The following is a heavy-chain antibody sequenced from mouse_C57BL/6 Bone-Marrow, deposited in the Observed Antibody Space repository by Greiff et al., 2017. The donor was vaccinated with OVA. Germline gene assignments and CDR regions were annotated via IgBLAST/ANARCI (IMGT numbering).Heavy chain of an antibody. CDR3: ARSNWDGYYAMDY. Sequence: QVQLKQPGAELVKPGASVKLSCKASGYTFTSYWMHWVKQRPGRGLEWIGRIVPNSGGNTYNEKFKSKATLTVDKPSHTAYMQLSSLTSEDSAVYYCARSNWDGYYAMDYWGQGTSVTVSS. V-gene: IGHV1-72*01. D-gene: IGHD4-1*01. CDR1: GYTFTSYW. J-gene: IGHJ4*01. CDR2: IVPNSGGN.